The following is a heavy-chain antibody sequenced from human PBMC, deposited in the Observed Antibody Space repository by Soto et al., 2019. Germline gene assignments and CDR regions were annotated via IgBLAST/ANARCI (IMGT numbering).Heavy chain of an antibody. CDR1: GDSISSSLYY. J-gene: IGHJ1*01. V-gene: IGHV4-39*01. D-gene: IGHD4-17*01. CDR2: FYYGGST. CDR3: ARLTGTPGYFQY. Sequence: SETLSLTCTVSGDSISSSLYYRGWIRQSPGKGLEWIGSFYYGGSTYYSPSLQSRVTISVDTSKNQFSLNLTSVTAADTAVYFCARLTGTPGYFQYWGRGNLVTVSS.